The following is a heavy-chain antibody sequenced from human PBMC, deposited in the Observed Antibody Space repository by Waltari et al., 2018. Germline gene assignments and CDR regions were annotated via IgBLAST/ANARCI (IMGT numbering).Heavy chain of an antibody. CDR3: ARAFRRGYYYVSSGYFQEHYFDC. V-gene: IGHV1-3*03. CDR1: GYTFPHHA. CDR2: INVDNGNT. Sequence: QVHLVQSGAEVKKPGASVTVSCKASGYTFPHHAIHWVRQAPGHRREWMGWINVDNGNTIVSQGFHGRVTTTRDTSATTVNMELSSLRSDDMAVYYCARAFRRGYYYVSSGYFQEHYFDCWGQGALVTVSS. J-gene: IGHJ4*02. D-gene: IGHD3-22*01.